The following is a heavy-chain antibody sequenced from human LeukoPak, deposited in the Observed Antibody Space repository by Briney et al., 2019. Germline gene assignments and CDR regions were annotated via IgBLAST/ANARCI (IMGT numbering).Heavy chain of an antibody. CDR2: ISSSSSYI. CDR3: ARDSGIAAAGLGDY. Sequence: GGSLRLSCAASGFTSSSYSMNWVRQAPGKGLEWVSSISSSSSYIYYADSVKGRFTISGDNAKNSLYLQMNSLRAEDTAVYYCARDSGIAAAGLGDYWGQGTLVTVSS. CDR1: GFTSSSYS. J-gene: IGHJ4*02. D-gene: IGHD6-13*01. V-gene: IGHV3-21*01.